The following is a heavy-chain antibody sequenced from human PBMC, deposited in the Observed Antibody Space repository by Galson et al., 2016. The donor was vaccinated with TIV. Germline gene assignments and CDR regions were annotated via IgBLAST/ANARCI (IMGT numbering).Heavy chain of an antibody. V-gene: IGHV3-23*01. CDR2: IGGSGGSP. CDR3: ARMLFGIVGKPAATPTGYFDP. D-gene: IGHD2-2*01. Sequence: SLRLSCAASGFSFINYAMSWFRQAPGRGLEWVSGIGGSGGSPNSGDTAKSPYTNSRHNAQTSLYLQMDSLSAEDTAVFYCARMLFGIVGKPAATPTGYFDPWGQGTLVTVSS. CDR1: GFSFINYA. J-gene: IGHJ5*02.